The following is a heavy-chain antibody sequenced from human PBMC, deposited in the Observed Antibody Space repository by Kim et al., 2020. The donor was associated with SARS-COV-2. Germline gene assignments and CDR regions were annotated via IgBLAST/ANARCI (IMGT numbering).Heavy chain of an antibody. J-gene: IGHJ4*02. D-gene: IGHD6-13*01. V-gene: IGHV1-18*04. Sequence: ASVKVSCKASGYTFTSYGISWVRQAPGQGLEWMGWISAYNGNTNYAQKLQGRVTMTTDTSTSTAYMELRSLRSDDTAVYYCARVRTQQLVPGSGWSAAYWGQGTLVTVSS. CDR2: ISAYNGNT. CDR3: ARVRTQQLVPGSGWSAAY. CDR1: GYTFTSYG.